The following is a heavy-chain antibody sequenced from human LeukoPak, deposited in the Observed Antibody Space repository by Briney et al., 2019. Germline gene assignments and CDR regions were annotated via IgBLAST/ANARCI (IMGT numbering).Heavy chain of an antibody. V-gene: IGHV3-66*02. J-gene: IGHJ4*02. Sequence: GGSLRLSCAASGFTFSTNYMNWVRQAPGKGLEWVSVIYRGDSTYYSDSVTGRFTISRDNSKNMLFLQMSSLRAEDSAVYYCAREWEQLPYFDYWGQGTLVTVSS. CDR3: AREWEQLPYFDY. D-gene: IGHD1-26*01. CDR2: IYRGDST. CDR1: GFTFSTNY.